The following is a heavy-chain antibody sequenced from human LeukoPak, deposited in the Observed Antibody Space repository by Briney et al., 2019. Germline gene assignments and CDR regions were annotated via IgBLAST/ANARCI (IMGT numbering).Heavy chain of an antibody. CDR3: AKGSVNYDILTGSYFDY. CDR1: GFTFSSYA. D-gene: IGHD3-9*01. CDR2: ISGSGENT. V-gene: IGHV3-23*01. Sequence: PGGSLRLSCAASGFTFSSYAMNWVRQAPGKGLEWVSSISGSGENTYYADSVKGRFTISRDKSKNTLSLQMNSLRAEDTAVYYCAKGSVNYDILTGSYFDYWGQGTLVTVSS. J-gene: IGHJ4*02.